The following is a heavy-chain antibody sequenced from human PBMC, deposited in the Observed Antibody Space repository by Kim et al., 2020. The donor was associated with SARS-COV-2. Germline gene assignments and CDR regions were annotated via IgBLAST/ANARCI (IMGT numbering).Heavy chain of an antibody. Sequence: SETLSLTCTVSGGSITYSYSHHWGWLRQPPGKGLEWIGSFYSIGNTYYSPSLKSRVTISVDTSKGQFSLKVNSVTAADTAIYYCLRAPDSWGQGTLVTVSS. CDR3: LRAPDS. V-gene: IGHV4-39*07. J-gene: IGHJ4*02. CDR2: FYSIGNT. CDR1: GGSITYSYSHH.